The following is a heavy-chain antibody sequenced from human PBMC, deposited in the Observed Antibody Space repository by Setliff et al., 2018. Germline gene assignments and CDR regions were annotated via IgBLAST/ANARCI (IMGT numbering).Heavy chain of an antibody. V-gene: IGHV3-21*03. Sequence: GGSLRLSCAASGFTFSSHGMHWVRQAPGKGLEWVSAISGSGGSTYYADSVKGRFTISRDNAKNSLYLQMNSLKTEDTAVYYCTTPPGAFDIWGQGTMVTVSS. CDR2: ISGSGGST. CDR3: TTPPGAFDI. J-gene: IGHJ3*02. CDR1: GFTFSSHG.